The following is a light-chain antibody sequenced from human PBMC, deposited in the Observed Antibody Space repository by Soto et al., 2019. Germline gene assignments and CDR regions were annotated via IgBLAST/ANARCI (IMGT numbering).Light chain of an antibody. CDR1: QSLRNY. J-gene: IGKJ5*01. CDR3: QQRSDWPPT. V-gene: IGKV3-11*01. CDR2: DAS. Sequence: ENVLTHSPAPLSPSPGDPATPSYRATQSLRNYLAWYQQKLGQAPRLLIYDASKRATGIPARFSGSGSGTDFTLTISSLEPEDFAVYFCQQRSDWPPTFGQGTRLEIK.